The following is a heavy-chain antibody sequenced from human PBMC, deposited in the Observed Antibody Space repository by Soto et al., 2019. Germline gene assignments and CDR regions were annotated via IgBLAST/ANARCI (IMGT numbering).Heavy chain of an antibody. CDR2: IYHSGST. Sequence: TCTVSGGSISGYYWSWIRQPPGKGLEWIGYIYHSGSTYYNPSLKSRVTISVDRSKNQFSLKLSSVTAADTAVYYCARGGVDYYDSSGYYFSPYYFDYWGQGTLVTVSS. V-gene: IGHV4-30-2*01. CDR3: ARGGVDYYDSSGYYFSPYYFDY. CDR1: GGSISGYY. J-gene: IGHJ4*02. D-gene: IGHD3-22*01.